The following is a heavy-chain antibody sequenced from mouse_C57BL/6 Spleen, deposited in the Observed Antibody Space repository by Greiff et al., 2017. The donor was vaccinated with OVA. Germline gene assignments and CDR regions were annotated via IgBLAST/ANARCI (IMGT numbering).Heavy chain of an antibody. CDR3: SRGGQQAMDY. CDR1: GYTFTSYW. J-gene: IGHJ4*01. Sequence: QVQLQQPGAELVMPGASVKLSCKASGYTFTSYWMHWVKQRPGQGLEWIGEIDPSDSYTNYNQKFKGKSTLTVDKSSSTAYMQLSSLTSEDSAVYYCSRGGQQAMDYWGQGTSVTVSS. D-gene: IGHD3-3*01. CDR2: IDPSDSYT. V-gene: IGHV1-69*01.